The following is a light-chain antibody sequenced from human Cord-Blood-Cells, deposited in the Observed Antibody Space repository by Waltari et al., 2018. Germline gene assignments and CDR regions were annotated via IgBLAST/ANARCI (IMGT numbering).Light chain of an antibody. Sequence: EIVMTQSPATLSVSPGERATLSCRASQSVSSNLAWYQQKPGQAPRLLIYGASTRATGIPARFSGSGSGIEFTRTISSLQSEDFAVYYCQQYNNWPPYTFGQGTKLVIK. CDR3: QQYNNWPPYT. J-gene: IGKJ2*01. CDR2: GAS. CDR1: QSVSSN. V-gene: IGKV3-15*01.